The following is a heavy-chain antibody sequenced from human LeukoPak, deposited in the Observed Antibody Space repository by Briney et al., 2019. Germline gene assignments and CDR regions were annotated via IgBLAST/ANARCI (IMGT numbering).Heavy chain of an antibody. CDR2: IRKKPNSYTT. D-gene: IGHD1-20*01. Sequence: PGGSLRLFCAASGFTFSDHFMDWVRQAPGKGLEWVGRIRKKPNSYTTEYAASVKGRFTISRDDSKNSLYLQMNSLEAEDTGVYYCARVSAITGATDALDFWGQGAMVTVSS. J-gene: IGHJ3*01. CDR1: GFTFSDHF. V-gene: IGHV3-72*01. CDR3: ARVSAITGATDALDF.